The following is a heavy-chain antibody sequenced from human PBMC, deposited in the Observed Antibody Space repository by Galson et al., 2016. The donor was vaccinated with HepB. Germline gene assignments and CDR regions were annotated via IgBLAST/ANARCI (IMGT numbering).Heavy chain of an antibody. CDR1: GFSHKTSGMR. J-gene: IGHJ4*02. CDR3: ARMGSGNYLFDY. D-gene: IGHD1-26*01. V-gene: IGHV2-70*04. CDR2: IDWDDDK. Sequence: PALVKPTQTLTLTCSFSGFSHKTSGMRVSWIRQPPGKALEWLARIDWDDDKFYSTSLKTRLSISKDTSKNQVVLTMTNMDPVDTATYFCARMGSGNYLFDYWGQGILVTVSS.